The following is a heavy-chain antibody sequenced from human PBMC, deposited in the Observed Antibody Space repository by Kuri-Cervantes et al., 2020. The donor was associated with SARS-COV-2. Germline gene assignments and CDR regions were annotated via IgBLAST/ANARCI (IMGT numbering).Heavy chain of an antibody. D-gene: IGHD6-6*01. J-gene: IGHJ4*02. CDR3: ARDDTTSIAARFDY. CDR2: FDPEDGET. Sequence: ASVKVSCKVSGYTLTELSMHWVRQAPGKGLEWMGGFDPEDGETIYAQKFQGRVTMTEDTSTDTAYMELSGLRSEDTAVYYCARDDTTSIAARFDYWGQGTLVTVSS. V-gene: IGHV1-24*01. CDR1: GYTLTELS.